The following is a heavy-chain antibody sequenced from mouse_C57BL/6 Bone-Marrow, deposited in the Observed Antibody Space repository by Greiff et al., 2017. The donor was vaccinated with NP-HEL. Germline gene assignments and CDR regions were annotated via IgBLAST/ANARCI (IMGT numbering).Heavy chain of an antibody. CDR3: ARYYYGSGYFDY. CDR1: GYTFTNYW. D-gene: IGHD1-1*01. V-gene: IGHV1-72*01. Sequence: QVQLKQPGAELVKPGASVKLSCKASGYTFTNYWMHWVKQRPGRGLEWIGRIDPNSGGTKYNEKFKSKATLTVDKPSSTAYMQLSCLTSEDSAVYYCARYYYGSGYFDYWGQGTTLAVSS. J-gene: IGHJ2*01. CDR2: IDPNSGGT.